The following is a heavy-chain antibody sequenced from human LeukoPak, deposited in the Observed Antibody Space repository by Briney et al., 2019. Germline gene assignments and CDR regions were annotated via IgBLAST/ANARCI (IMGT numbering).Heavy chain of an antibody. CDR3: AKEGYCSSTSCYGGAFDI. CDR1: GYTFTSYY. J-gene: IGHJ3*02. D-gene: IGHD2-2*01. V-gene: IGHV1-46*01. Sequence: ASVKVSCKASGYTFTSYYMHWVRQAPGQGLEWMGIINPSGGSTSYAQKFQGRVTMTRDTSTSTVYMELSSLRSEETAVYYCAKEGYCSSTSCYGGAFDIWGQGTMVTVSS. CDR2: INPSGGST.